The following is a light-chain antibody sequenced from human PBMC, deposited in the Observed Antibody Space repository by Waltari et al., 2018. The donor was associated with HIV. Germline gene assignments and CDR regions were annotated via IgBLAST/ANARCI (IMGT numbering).Light chain of an antibody. CDR3: QQYESFPLT. J-gene: IGKJ4*01. CDR1: EDISNY. CDR2: DAS. V-gene: IGKV1-33*01. Sequence: DIQLSQSPSTLSVSVGDSVTITCQASEDISNYLNWYQQKPGKAPKVLIYDASNLERGVPSRFSGGGYGTDFSLSISSLQPEDIGTYYCQQYESFPLTFGGGTKVEIK.